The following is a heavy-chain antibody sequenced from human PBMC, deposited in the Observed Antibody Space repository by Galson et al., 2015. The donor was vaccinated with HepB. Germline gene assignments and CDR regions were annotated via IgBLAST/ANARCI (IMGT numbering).Heavy chain of an antibody. V-gene: IGHV3-23*01. Sequence: SLRLSCAASGFTFSSNAMSWVRQAPGKGLEWVSGISNSGGSTYYADSVKGRFTISRDNSKDTLYLQMNSLRAEDTAVYYCAKDYYSRNGARSFDYWGQGTLVTVSS. CDR3: AKDYYSRNGARSFDY. J-gene: IGHJ4*02. CDR2: ISNSGGST. CDR1: GFTFSSNA. D-gene: IGHD3-10*01.